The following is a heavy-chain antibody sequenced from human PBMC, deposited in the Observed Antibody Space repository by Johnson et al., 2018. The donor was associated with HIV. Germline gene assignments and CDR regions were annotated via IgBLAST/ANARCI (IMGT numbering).Heavy chain of an antibody. V-gene: IGHV3-15*01. CDR3: ARKLGVYYYYSSGYDI. Sequence: VQLVESGGGVVQPGRSLRLSCAASGFTFSNAWMSWVRQAPGKGLEWVGRIKSKTDGGTTDYAAPVKGRFTISRDDSKNTLYLQMNSLRAEDTAVYYCARKLGVYYYYSSGYDIWGQGTMVTVSS. CDR2: IKSKTDGGTT. J-gene: IGHJ3*02. D-gene: IGHD3-22*01. CDR1: GFTFSNAW.